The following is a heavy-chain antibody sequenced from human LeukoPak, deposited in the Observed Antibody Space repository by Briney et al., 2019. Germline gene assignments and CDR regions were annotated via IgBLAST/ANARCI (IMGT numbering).Heavy chain of an antibody. V-gene: IGHV4-4*07. CDR1: GGSISSYY. CDR2: IYSSGST. J-gene: IGHJ4*02. CDR3: ARDGNWYYFDY. Sequence: SRTLSLTCTVSGGSISSYYWSWIRQPAGKGLEWIGRIYSSGSTDYNPFLKSRVTMSVDTSKNQFSLKLSSVTAADTAVYYCARDGNWYYFDYWGQGTLVTVSS. D-gene: IGHD1-1*01.